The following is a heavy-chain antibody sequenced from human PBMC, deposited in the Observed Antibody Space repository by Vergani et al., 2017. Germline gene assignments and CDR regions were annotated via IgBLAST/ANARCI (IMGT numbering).Heavy chain of an antibody. V-gene: IGHV3-23*01. CDR3: AKDLEGPIYPWTIDY. J-gene: IGHJ4*02. D-gene: IGHD1-1*01. CDR2: ISGSGGST. Sequence: EVQLLESGGGLVQPGGSLRLSCAASGFTFSSYAMSWVRPAPGKGLEWVSAISGSGGSTYYADSVKGRFTISRDNSKNTLYLQMNSLRAEDTAVYYCAKDLEGPIYPWTIDYWGQGTLVTVSS. CDR1: GFTFSSYA.